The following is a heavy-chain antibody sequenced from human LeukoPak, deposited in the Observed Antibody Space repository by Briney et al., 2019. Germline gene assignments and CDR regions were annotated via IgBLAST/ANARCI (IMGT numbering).Heavy chain of an antibody. D-gene: IGHD3-3*01. CDR3: TRHSEQYYDFWSGYSGDY. Sequence: GGSLRLSCAASGFTFSGSAMHWVRQASGKGLEWVGRIRSKANSYATAYAASVKGRFTISRDDSKNTAYLQMNRLKTEDTAVYYCTRHSEQYYDFWSGYSGDYWGQGTLVTVSS. CDR2: IRSKANSYAT. V-gene: IGHV3-73*01. CDR1: GFTFSGSA. J-gene: IGHJ4*02.